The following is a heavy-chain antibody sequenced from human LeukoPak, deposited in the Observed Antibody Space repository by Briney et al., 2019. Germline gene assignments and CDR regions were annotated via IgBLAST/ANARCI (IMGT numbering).Heavy chain of an antibody. V-gene: IGHV4-34*01. CDR1: GGSFSGYY. CDR3: ARGGRGLGF. J-gene: IGHJ4*02. CDR2: INHSGST. Sequence: ASETLSLTCAVYGGSFSGYYWSWIRQPPGKGLEWIGEINHSGSTNYNPSLKSRVTISVDTSKNQFSLKLSSVTAADTAVYYCARGGRGLGFWGQGTLVTVSS.